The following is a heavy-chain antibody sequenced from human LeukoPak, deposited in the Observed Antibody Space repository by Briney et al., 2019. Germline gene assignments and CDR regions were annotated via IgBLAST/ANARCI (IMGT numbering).Heavy chain of an antibody. CDR2: INHSGST. CDR1: GGSFSGYY. CDR3: ARATYDISTGYYFDY. J-gene: IGHJ4*02. V-gene: IGHV4-34*01. Sequence: KASETLSLTCAVYGGSFSGYYWSWIRQPPGKGLEWIGEINHSGSTNYNPSLKSRVTISVDTSKNQFSLKLSSVTAADTAVYYCARATYDISTGYYFDYWGQGTLVTVSS. D-gene: IGHD3-9*01.